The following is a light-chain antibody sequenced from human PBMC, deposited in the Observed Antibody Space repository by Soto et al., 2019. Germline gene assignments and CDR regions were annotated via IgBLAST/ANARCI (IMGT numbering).Light chain of an antibody. Sequence: TQSPAFLSVYTGERATLSCRASQTVDTLLAWYQHKPGQAPRLLIYRASTRATGIPARFSGSGSGTDFTLSISSLQSEDFAIYYCQQYNNWPITFGQGTRLEIK. CDR1: QTVDTL. CDR2: RAS. J-gene: IGKJ5*01. CDR3: QQYNNWPIT. V-gene: IGKV3-15*01.